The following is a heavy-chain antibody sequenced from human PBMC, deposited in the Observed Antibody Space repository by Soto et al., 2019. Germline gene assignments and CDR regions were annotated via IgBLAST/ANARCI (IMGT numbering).Heavy chain of an antibody. J-gene: IGHJ3*01. CDR2: LYSGAGT. V-gene: IGHV3-66*01. CDR3: ARECGGDCSNAFDL. Sequence: VQLVESGGGLVQPGGSLRLSCAASGFTVSSNYMSWVRQAPGKGLEWLSVLYSGAGTYYADSVKDRFTISRDNSKNTLYLQLNSLRAEDTAIYYCARECGGDCSNAFDLWGQGTMVTVSP. D-gene: IGHD2-21*01. CDR1: GFTVSSNY.